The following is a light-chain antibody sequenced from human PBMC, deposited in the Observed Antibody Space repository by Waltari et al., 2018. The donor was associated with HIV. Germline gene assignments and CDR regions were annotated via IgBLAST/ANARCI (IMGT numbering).Light chain of an antibody. J-gene: IGLJ3*02. CDR3: ATWDDSLIWV. V-gene: IGLV1-47*01. CDR2: RNN. Sequence: QPVLTQPPSASGTPGHGVTISCSGSNSNIGTNSVYWYQHLPGMAHKLLIYRNNRRPSGIPYRFSGSRSGTSASLAISGLRSEDEADYYCATWDDSLIWVFGGGTKLTVL. CDR1: NSNIGTNS.